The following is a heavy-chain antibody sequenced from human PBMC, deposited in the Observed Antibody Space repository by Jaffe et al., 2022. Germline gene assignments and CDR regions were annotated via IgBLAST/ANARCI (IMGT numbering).Heavy chain of an antibody. D-gene: IGHD3-16*01. J-gene: IGHJ4*02. CDR1: GFTFSSYG. V-gene: IGHV3-30*18. CDR2: ISYDGSNK. Sequence: QVQLVESGGGVVQPGRSLRLSCAASGFTFSSYGMHWVRQAPGKGLEWVAVISYDGSNKYYADSVKGRFTISRDNSKNTLYLQMNSLRAEDTAVYYCAKDPFHVPRYYFDYWGQGTLVTVSS. CDR3: AKDPFHVPRYYFDY.